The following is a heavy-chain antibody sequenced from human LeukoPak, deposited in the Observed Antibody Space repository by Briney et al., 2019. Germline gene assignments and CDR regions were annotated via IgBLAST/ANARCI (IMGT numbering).Heavy chain of an antibody. CDR1: GFTVSSSY. Sequence: GGSLRLSCAASGFTVSSSYMSWVRQAPGKGLEWVSVIYSGSSTYYADSMKGRFTISSHNSENTLYLQMNSLRAEDTAVYYCAIEMATIGGYDYWGQGTLVTVSS. J-gene: IGHJ4*02. CDR2: IYSGSST. D-gene: IGHD5-24*01. CDR3: AIEMATIGGYDY. V-gene: IGHV3-53*04.